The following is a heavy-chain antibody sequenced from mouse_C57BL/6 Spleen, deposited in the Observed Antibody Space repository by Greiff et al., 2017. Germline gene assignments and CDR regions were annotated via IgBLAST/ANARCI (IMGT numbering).Heavy chain of an antibody. CDR2: LRNKANGYTT. CDR1: GFTFTDYY. D-gene: IGHD2-5*01. CDR3: ARYTYSNYWYFDV. Sequence: EVMRVESGGGLVQPGGSLSLSCAASGFTFTDYYMSWVRQPPGKALEWLGFLRNKANGYTTEYSASVKGRFTISRDNSQSILYLQLNALRAEDSATYYCARYTYSNYWYFDVWGTGTTVTVSS. V-gene: IGHV7-3*01. J-gene: IGHJ1*03.